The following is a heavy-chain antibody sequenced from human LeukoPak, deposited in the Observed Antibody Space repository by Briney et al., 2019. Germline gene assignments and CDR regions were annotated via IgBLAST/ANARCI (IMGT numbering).Heavy chain of an antibody. Sequence: TSETLSLTCTASGGSITSSSYYWGWIRQPPGKGLEWIGTIYYRGSTYYNPSLKSRVSISVDTSKNQFSLRLTSVTATDTAVYYWARQGDGGRAFDYWGQGILVTVSS. V-gene: IGHV4-39*01. CDR1: GGSITSSSYY. CDR3: ARQGDGGRAFDY. D-gene: IGHD4-23*01. CDR2: IYYRGST. J-gene: IGHJ4*02.